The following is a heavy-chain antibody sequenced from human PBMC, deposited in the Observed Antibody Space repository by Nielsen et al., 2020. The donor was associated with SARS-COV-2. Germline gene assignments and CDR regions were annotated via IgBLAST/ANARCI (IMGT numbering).Heavy chain of an antibody. CDR3: ARGYGDYQQTHWFDP. CDR2: IYYSGST. CDR1: GGSISSGGYY. J-gene: IGHJ5*02. V-gene: IGHV4-31*03. D-gene: IGHD4-17*01. Sequence: SETLSLTCTVSGGSISSGGYYWSWIRQHPGKGLEWIGYIYYSGSTYYNPSLKSRVTISVDTSKNQFSLKLSSVTAADTAVYYCARGYGDYQQTHWFDPWGQGTLVTVSS.